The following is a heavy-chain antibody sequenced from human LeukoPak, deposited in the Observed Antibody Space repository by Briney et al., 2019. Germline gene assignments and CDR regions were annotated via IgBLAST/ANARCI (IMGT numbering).Heavy chain of an antibody. CDR2: IYSGGST. CDR3: AREAEYCSGGSCDAFDI. J-gene: IGHJ3*02. D-gene: IGHD2-15*01. V-gene: IGHV3-66*01. CDR1: GFTVSSNY. Sequence: GGSLRLSCAASGFTVSSNYMSWVRQAPGKGLEWVSVIYSGGSTYYADSVKGRFTISRDNSKNTLYLQMNSLRAEDTAVYYCAREAEYCSGGSCDAFDIWGQGTMVTVSS.